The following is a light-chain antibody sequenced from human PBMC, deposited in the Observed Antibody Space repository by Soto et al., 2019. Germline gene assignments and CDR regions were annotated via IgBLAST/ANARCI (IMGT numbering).Light chain of an antibody. CDR1: QTISNY. Sequence: DIQMTQSPSSLSASVGDRVTITCRASQTISNYLNWYQKKPGKAPELLIYAASTLQSGVPSRFSGSGSGADFTLTISSLQPEDVATYYCQTYNSAPFTFGPGTKVDI. V-gene: IGKV1-39*01. J-gene: IGKJ3*01. CDR3: QTYNSAPFT. CDR2: AAS.